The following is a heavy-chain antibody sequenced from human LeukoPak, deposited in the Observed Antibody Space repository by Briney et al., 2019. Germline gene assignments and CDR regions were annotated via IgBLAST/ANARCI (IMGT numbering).Heavy chain of an antibody. CDR1: GYTFTSYG. V-gene: IGHV1-46*01. CDR3: ARGGDSDDSSGQIDY. CDR2: INPSGGST. J-gene: IGHJ4*02. D-gene: IGHD3-22*01. Sequence: ASVKVSCKASGYTFTSYGISWVRQAPGQGLEWMGIINPSGGSTSYAQKFQGRVTMTRDTSTSTVYMELSSLRSEDTAVYYCARGGDSDDSSGQIDYWGQGTLVTVSS.